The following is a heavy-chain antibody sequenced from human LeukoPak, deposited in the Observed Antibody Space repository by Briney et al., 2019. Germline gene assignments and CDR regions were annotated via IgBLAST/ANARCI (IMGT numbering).Heavy chain of an antibody. V-gene: IGHV4-39*01. Sequence: PPETLSLTCTVSGGSISSSSYYWGWIRQPPGKGLEWIGSIYYSGNTYCNPSLKSRVTISVDTSKNQFSLKLSSVTAADTAVYYCARLGKTTVTTSRAFDIWGQGTMVIVSS. CDR3: ARLGKTTVTTSRAFDI. D-gene: IGHD4-17*01. J-gene: IGHJ3*02. CDR1: GGSISSSSYY. CDR2: IYYSGNT.